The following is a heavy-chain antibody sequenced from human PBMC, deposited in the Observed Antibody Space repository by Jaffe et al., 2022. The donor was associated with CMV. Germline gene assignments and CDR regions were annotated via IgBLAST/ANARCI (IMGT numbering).Heavy chain of an antibody. Sequence: QVQLVQSGAEVKKPGASVKVSCKASGYTFTGYYMHWVRQAPGQGLEWMGWINPNSGGTNYAQKFQGRVTMTRDTSISTAYMELSRLRSDDTAVYYCARDKPGQYNWNYEPYYYYGMDVWGQGTTVTVSS. CDR1: GYTFTGYY. D-gene: IGHD1-7*01. CDR2: INPNSGGT. J-gene: IGHJ6*02. CDR3: ARDKPGQYNWNYEPYYYYGMDV. V-gene: IGHV1-2*02.